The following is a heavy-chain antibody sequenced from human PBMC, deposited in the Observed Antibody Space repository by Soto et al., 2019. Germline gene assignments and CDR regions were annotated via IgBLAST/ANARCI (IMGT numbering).Heavy chain of an antibody. CDR1: GGSISSYY. CDR2: IYYSGST. Sequence: SLTCTVSGGSISSYYWSWIRQPPGKGLEWIGYIYYSGSTNYNPSLKSRVTISVDTSKNQFSLKLSSVTAADTAVYYCARGVMGYGDFDHWGKGTLVTVSS. D-gene: IGHD4-17*01. J-gene: IGHJ5*02. V-gene: IGHV4-59*01. CDR3: ARGVMGYGDFDH.